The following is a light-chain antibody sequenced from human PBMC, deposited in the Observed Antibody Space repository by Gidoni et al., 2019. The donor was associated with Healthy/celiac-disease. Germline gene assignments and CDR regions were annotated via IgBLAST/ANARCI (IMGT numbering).Light chain of an antibody. V-gene: IGKV3-11*01. CDR2: DAS. J-gene: IGKJ2*01. CDR3: QQRSNWPPNT. Sequence: EIVLTQSPATLSLSPGESANLSCRASQSVSSYLAWYQQKPGQAPRLLISDASNRATGIPARLSGSGSGTDFTLTISSLEPEDFAVYYCQQRSNWPPNTFGQGTKLEIK. CDR1: QSVSSY.